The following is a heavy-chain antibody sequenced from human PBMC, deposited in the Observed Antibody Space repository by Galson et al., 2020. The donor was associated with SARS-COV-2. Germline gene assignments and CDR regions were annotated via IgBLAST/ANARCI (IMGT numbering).Heavy chain of an antibody. CDR3: AKEGGSGWATDYFQH. V-gene: IGHV3-23*01. D-gene: IGHD6-19*01. J-gene: IGHJ1*01. CDR1: GFTFSSYA. Sequence: GGSLRLSCAASGFTFSSYAMAWVRQAPGKGLEWVSLLNDRGDDTYYADSVKGRFTISRDNSKNTLYLQMNNLRAEDTAVYYCAKEGGSGWATDYFQHWGQGILVTVSS. CDR2: LNDRGDDT.